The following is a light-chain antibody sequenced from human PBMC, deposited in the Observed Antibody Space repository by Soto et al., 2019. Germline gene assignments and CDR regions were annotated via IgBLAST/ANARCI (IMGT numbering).Light chain of an antibody. CDR1: QSVSSY. V-gene: IGKV3-11*01. Sequence: EIVLTQSPATLSLSPGERATLSCRASQSVSSYLAWYQQKPGQAPRLLIYDASNRATGIPARFSGSGSGTDFTLTISSLEPEDFAVYYWQQRSNWPGTFGQGTKV. CDR2: DAS. J-gene: IGKJ1*01. CDR3: QQRSNWPGT.